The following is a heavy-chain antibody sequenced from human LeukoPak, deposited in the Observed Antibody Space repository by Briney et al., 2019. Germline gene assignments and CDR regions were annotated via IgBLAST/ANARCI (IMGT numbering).Heavy chain of an antibody. V-gene: IGHV3-7*01. CDR3: GKESNRQGDF. D-gene: IGHD2/OR15-2a*01. CDR2: IKNDGAVK. Sequence: GSLTLSCAASGFTFSYHWMTWVRQAPGKGLEWVANIKNDGAVKNYVDSVKGRFTISRDNAKNSLYLQMNSLRAEDTAVYYRGKESNRQGDFWGQGVLVTVSS. J-gene: IGHJ4*02. CDR1: GFTFSYHW.